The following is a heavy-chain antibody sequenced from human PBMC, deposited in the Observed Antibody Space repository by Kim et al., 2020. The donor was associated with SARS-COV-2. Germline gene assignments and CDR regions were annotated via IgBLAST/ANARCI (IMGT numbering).Heavy chain of an antibody. CDR3: ARAGYCSSNCCYQHYYYYGMDV. CDR1: GYTFTSYY. Sequence: ASVKVSCKASGYTFTSYYMHWVRQAPGQGLEWMGIINPSGGSTSYAQKFQGRVTMTRDTSTSTDYMALSSLRSADTAVYYCARAGYCSSNCCYQHYYYYGMDVFGQGTTITVSS. J-gene: IGHJ6*02. CDR2: INPSGGST. D-gene: IGHD2-2*01. V-gene: IGHV1-46*01.